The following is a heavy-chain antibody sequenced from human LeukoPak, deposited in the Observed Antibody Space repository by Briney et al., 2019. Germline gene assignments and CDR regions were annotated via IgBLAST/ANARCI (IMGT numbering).Heavy chain of an antibody. V-gene: IGHV3-74*01. CDR1: GFSFRSCW. D-gene: IGHD3-16*02. Sequence: GASVRLSCAASGFSFRSCWMHWVRQAPGKELVWVSRINRNSSTTNYANFVRGRVTIARDNAKNTLYLQTNSLRADDSAVYFCASLVGGYHPPVDRFDVWGEGTMVSV. CDR2: INRNSSTT. J-gene: IGHJ3*01. CDR3: ASLVGGYHPPVDRFDV.